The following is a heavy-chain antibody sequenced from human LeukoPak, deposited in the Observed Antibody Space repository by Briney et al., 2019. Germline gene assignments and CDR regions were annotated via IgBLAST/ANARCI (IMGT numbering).Heavy chain of an antibody. CDR1: GYSIANGYH. Sequence: SETLSLTCSVSGYSIANGYHWAWVRQPPGKGLEWIGSIYHSGSTYYNPSLKSRVTISVDTSKNQFSLKLSSVTAADTAVYYCERDDYGDYTAVYWGQGTLVTVSS. CDR2: IYHSGST. V-gene: IGHV4-38-2*02. J-gene: IGHJ4*02. D-gene: IGHD4-17*01. CDR3: ERDDYGDYTAVY.